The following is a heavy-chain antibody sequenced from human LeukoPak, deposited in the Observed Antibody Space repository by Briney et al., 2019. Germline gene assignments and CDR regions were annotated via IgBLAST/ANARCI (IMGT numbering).Heavy chain of an antibody. CDR2: ISSRGGST. D-gene: IGHD3-10*01. CDR1: GFTFSSYA. CDR3: AKGSSSGSFSVFDY. J-gene: IGHJ4*02. V-gene: IGHV3-23*01. Sequence: PGASLRLSCAASGFTFSSYAMSWVRQAPGKGLEWVSGISSRGGSTYYADSVKGRFTISRDNSKNTLYLQMNSLRAEDTAVYYCAKGSSSGSFSVFDYWGQGTLVTVSS.